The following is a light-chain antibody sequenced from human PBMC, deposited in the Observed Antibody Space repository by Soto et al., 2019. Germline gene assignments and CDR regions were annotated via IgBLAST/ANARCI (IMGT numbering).Light chain of an antibody. CDR1: SSNIGNNY. V-gene: IGLV1-51*02. Sequence: QSALTQPPSVSAAPGQKVTISCSGSSSNIGNNYVSWYQQLPGAAPKLLIYEDNKRPSGIPDRFSGSKSDTSATLGITGLQTGDEADYYCGTWHSSVSAEGVFGGGTKLTVL. CDR2: EDN. J-gene: IGLJ3*02. CDR3: GTWHSSVSAEGV.